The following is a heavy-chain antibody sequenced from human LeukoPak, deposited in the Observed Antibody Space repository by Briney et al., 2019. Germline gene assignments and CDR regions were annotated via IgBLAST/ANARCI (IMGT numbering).Heavy chain of an antibody. V-gene: IGHV1-69*04. CDR3: ARGPTYYYDSSGSRVRAFDI. CDR1: GGTFSSYA. D-gene: IGHD3-22*01. CDR2: IIPILGIA. J-gene: IGHJ3*02. Sequence: SVKVSCKASGGTFSSYAISWVRQAPGQGLEWMGRIIPILGIANYAQKFQGRVTITADKSTSTAYMELSSLRSEDTAVYYCARGPTYYYDSSGSRVRAFDIWGQGTMVTVSS.